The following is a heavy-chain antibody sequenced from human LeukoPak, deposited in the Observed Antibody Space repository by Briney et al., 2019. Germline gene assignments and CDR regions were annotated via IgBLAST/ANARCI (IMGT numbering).Heavy chain of an antibody. CDR1: GFAFDTYS. CDR3: ARAGSTNSWFDP. D-gene: IGHD2-2*01. J-gene: IGHJ5*02. CDR2: ISSWSSFI. V-gene: IGHV3-21*01. Sequence: GGSLRLSCAASGFAFDTYSMTWVRQAPGKGLEWVSSISSWSSFIYSADSVTGRITISRDNAKNSLYLQMNSLRAEDTAVYYCARAGSTNSWFDPWGQGTLVIVSS.